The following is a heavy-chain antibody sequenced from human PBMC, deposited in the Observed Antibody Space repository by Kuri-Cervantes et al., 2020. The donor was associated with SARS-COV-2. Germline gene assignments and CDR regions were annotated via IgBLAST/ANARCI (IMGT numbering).Heavy chain of an antibody. V-gene: IGHV1-2*02. D-gene: IGHD3-3*01. J-gene: IGHJ6*03. CDR2: INPNSGGT. Sequence: GESLKISCAASGFTFSSYGMHWVRQAPGKGLEWMGWINPNSGGTNYAQKFQGRVTMTRDASISTAYMELSRLRSDDTAVYYCARAYPWSGYYTDYYMDVWGKGTTVTVSS. CDR3: ARAYPWSGYYTDYYMDV. CDR1: GFTFSSYG.